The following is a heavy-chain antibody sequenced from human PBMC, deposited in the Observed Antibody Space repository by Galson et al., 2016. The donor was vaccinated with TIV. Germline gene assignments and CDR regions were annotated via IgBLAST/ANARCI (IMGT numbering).Heavy chain of an antibody. V-gene: IGHV1-18*01. Sequence: SVKVSCKASGCTFTSYSISWVRQAPGQGLEWMGWISAYNGNTNYAQMLQGRVTMTTDTSTSTAYMEVRSLRADDTAVYYCARDQRHILTGYSPGYWGQGTLVTVSS. D-gene: IGHD3-9*01. CDR3: ARDQRHILTGYSPGY. CDR1: GCTFTSYS. J-gene: IGHJ4*02. CDR2: ISAYNGNT.